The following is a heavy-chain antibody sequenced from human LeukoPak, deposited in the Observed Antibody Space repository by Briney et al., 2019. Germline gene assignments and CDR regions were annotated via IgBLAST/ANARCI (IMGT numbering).Heavy chain of an antibody. D-gene: IGHD2-15*01. Sequence: SETLSLTCTVSGGSISSYYWSWSRQPPGTGLEWIGYIYYSGSTNYNPSLKSRVTISVDTSKNQFPLKLSSVTAADTAVYYCARESYCSGGSCYEEGAFDIWGQGTMVTVSS. V-gene: IGHV4-59*01. CDR2: IYYSGST. J-gene: IGHJ3*02. CDR3: ARESYCSGGSCYEEGAFDI. CDR1: GGSISSYY.